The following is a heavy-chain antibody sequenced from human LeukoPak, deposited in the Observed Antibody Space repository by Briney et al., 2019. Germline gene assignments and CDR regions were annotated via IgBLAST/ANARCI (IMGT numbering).Heavy chain of an antibody. CDR2: INHSGST. CDR3: ARGRGSYGY. V-gene: IGHV4-34*01. J-gene: IGHJ4*02. Sequence: SETLSLTCAVYGGSFSGYYWSWIRQPPGKGLEWIGEINHSGSTNYNPSLKSRVTISVDTSKNQFSLKLSSVTAADTAVYYCARGRGSYGYWGQGTLVTVSS. D-gene: IGHD1-26*01. CDR1: GGSFSGYY.